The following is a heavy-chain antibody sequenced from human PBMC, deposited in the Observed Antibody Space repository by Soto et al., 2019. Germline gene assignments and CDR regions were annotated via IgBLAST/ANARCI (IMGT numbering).Heavy chain of an antibody. V-gene: IGHV2-5*02. J-gene: IGHJ4*02. CDR2: IFWDDDK. Sequence: QITLKESGPTLVKPTQTLTLTCTFSGFSLSTSGVGVGWIRQPPGKALERLALIFWDDDKRYSPSLKSRLTVTKDTSKNQVVLTMTNMDSVDTATNYCAHRGYCSGGSCPFDYWGQGTLVTVSS. D-gene: IGHD2-15*01. CDR3: AHRGYCSGGSCPFDY. CDR1: GFSLSTSGVG.